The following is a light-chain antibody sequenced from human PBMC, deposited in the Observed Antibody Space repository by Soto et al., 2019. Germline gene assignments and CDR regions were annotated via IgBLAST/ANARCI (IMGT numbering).Light chain of an antibody. CDR1: SESISIY. CDR2: GAS. J-gene: IGKJ1*01. CDR3: QQYGSSLWT. V-gene: IGKV3-20*01. Sequence: VLSQSPGTLSLSLWVTAPPSCIASSESISIYLTWYQQRPGQAPRLLIYGASSRATGIPYRFSGSGSGTDFTLTISRLEPEDFAVYYCQQYGSSLWTFGRGTKVDIK.